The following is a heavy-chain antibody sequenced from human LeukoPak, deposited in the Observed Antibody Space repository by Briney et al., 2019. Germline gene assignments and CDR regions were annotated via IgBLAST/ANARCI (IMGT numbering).Heavy chain of an antibody. CDR1: GFTFDDYA. Sequence: PGGSLRLSCAASGFTFDDYAMHWIRQAPGKGLEWVSGISWNSGSIDYADSVKGRFTISRDNAKNSLYLQMNSLRAEDTALYYCARPKSGGWAVAIAYDSWGQGALVTVSS. CDR3: ARPKSGGWAVAIAYDS. J-gene: IGHJ4*02. V-gene: IGHV3-9*01. D-gene: IGHD6-19*01. CDR2: ISWNSGSI.